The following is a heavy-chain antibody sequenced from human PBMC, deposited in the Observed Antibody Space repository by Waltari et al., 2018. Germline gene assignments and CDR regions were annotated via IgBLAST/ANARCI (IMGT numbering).Heavy chain of an antibody. D-gene: IGHD3-10*01. CDR3: ARSITMVRGGIFDL. J-gene: IGHJ2*01. V-gene: IGHV3-7*01. CDR1: GFTFSSNW. CDR2: IKQDGSEK. Sequence: EVQLVESGGGLVQPGGSLRLSCAASGFTFSSNWMSWFRQAPGKGLEWVANIKQDGSEKYYVDSVKGRFTISRDNAKNSLYLQMNSLRAEDTAVYYCARSITMVRGGIFDLWGRGTLVTVSS.